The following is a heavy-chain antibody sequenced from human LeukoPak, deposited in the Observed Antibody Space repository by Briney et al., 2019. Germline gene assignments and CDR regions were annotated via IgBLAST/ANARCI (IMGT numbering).Heavy chain of an antibody. D-gene: IGHD3-9*01. J-gene: IGHJ6*03. CDR2: FYYSGST. Sequence: SETLSLTCSVSGGFISSSSFYWAWIRQPPGKGLEWIGSFYYSGSTYYNPSLRSRVTISVDTSKNQFSLKLSSVTAADTAVYYCAREGRYFDWLKPAGYYYYYMDVWGKGTTVTISS. CDR1: GGFISSSSFY. CDR3: AREGRYFDWLKPAGYYYYYMDV. V-gene: IGHV4-39*07.